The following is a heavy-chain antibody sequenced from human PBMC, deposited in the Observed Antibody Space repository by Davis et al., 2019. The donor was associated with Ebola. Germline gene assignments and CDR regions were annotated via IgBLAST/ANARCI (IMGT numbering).Heavy chain of an antibody. CDR3: AREGGRNYGGMDV. V-gene: IGHV3-9*01. CDR1: GFTFDDYA. Sequence: PGGSLRLSCAASGFTFDDYAMHWVRHAPGKGLEWVSGISWNSGSIGYADSVKGRFTISRDNAKNSLYLQMNSLRDEDTAVYYCAREGGRNYGGMDVWGEGTTVTVSS. CDR2: ISWNSGSI. D-gene: IGHD1-7*01. J-gene: IGHJ6*04.